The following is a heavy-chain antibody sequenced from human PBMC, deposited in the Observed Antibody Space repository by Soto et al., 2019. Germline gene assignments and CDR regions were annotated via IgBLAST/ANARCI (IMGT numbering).Heavy chain of an antibody. CDR3: ARGDTVAGDWYFDL. Sequence: QVQLVESGGGVVQPGRSLRLSCAASGFTFSSYAMHWVRQAPGKGLEWVAVISYDGSNKYYADSVKGRFTFSRDNSKNTLYLQMNSLRAEDTAVYYCARGDTVAGDWYFDLWGRGTLVTVSS. D-gene: IGHD5-12*01. CDR2: ISYDGSNK. V-gene: IGHV3-30-3*01. J-gene: IGHJ2*01. CDR1: GFTFSSYA.